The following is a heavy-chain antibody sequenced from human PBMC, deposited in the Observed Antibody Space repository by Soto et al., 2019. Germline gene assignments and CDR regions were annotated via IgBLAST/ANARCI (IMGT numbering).Heavy chain of an antibody. CDR1: GDSFSSHS. J-gene: IGHJ4*02. CDR3: ASWAGQSRYFGGPFYY. V-gene: IGHV1-18*04. D-gene: IGHD4-17*01. CDR2: IGGYNDNT. Sequence: ASVKFSCKVSGDSFSSHSFRWVRKAHGEGLEWMGWIGGYNDNTYYAPKFQGRVTMTTDTSTSTVYMDLRSLRSDDTAVYYCASWAGQSRYFGGPFYYWGQGTLVTVSS.